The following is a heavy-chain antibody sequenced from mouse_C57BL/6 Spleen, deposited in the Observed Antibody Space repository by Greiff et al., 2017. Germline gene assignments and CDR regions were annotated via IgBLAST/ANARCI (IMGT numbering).Heavy chain of an antibody. V-gene: IGHV1-64*01. D-gene: IGHD2-4*01. J-gene: IGHJ3*01. Sequence: QVQLQQPGAELVQPGASVKLSCKASGYTFTSYWMHWVKQRPGQGLEWIGMIHPNSGSTNYNEKFKSKATLTVDKSSSPAYMQLSSLTSEDSAVYYCARSRGQDYDGAWFAYWGQGTLVTASA. CDR1: GYTFTSYW. CDR2: IHPNSGST. CDR3: ARSRGQDYDGAWFAY.